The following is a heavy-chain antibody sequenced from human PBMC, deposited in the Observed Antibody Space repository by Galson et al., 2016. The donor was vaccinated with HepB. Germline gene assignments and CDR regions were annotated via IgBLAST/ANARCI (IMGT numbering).Heavy chain of an antibody. CDR2: VYSGGSP. D-gene: IGHD4-23*01. CDR1: GFSVSGNY. J-gene: IGHJ5*01. Sequence: SLRLSCAASGFSVSGNYMRWARQAPGKGLEWVSHVYSGGSPYYADSVKGRFTMSRDNSKNTLYLQMDSLRVEDTAVYFCARGPNSDSWGQGALVTVSS. V-gene: IGHV3-66*01. CDR3: ARGPNSDS.